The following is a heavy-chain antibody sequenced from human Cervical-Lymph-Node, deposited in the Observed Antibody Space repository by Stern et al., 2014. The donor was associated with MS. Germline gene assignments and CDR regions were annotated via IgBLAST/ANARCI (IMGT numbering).Heavy chain of an antibody. D-gene: IGHD6-19*01. Sequence: EMQLVESGGTLVQTGGSLRLSCAASGFTFSSYAMSWVRQAPGKGLEWVSVNSGSYGSTFYACSVNCRFTISRDYSKNTLFLQINSLRADDTAVYYCAKVYGSGPFDSWVQGTLVTVSS. CDR1: GFTFSSYA. CDR3: AKVYGSGPFDS. J-gene: IGHJ4*02. V-gene: IGHV3-23*04. CDR2: NSGSYGST.